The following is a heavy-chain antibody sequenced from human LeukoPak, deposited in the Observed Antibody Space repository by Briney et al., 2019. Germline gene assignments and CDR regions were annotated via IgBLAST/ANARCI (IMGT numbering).Heavy chain of an antibody. J-gene: IGHJ5*02. CDR3: AREQVTTSYNWFDP. CDR1: GGSISNYY. D-gene: IGHD4-17*01. CDR2: IYYSGST. V-gene: IGHV4-59*12. Sequence: SETLSLTCTVSGGSISNYYWSWIRQSPGKGLEWIGYIYYSGSTYYNPSLKSRVTISVDTSKNQFSLKLSSVTAADTAVYYCAREQVTTSYNWFDPWGQGTLVTVSS.